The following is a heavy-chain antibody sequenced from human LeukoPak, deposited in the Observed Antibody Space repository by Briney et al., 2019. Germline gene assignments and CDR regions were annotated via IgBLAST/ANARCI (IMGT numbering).Heavy chain of an antibody. CDR3: ARDLVHHSGYDYGPDY. CDR2: ISSSSSTI. V-gene: IGHV3-48*01. Sequence: TGGSLRLSCAASGFTFNSYAMSWVRQAPGKGLEWVSYISSSSSTIYYADSVKGRFTISRDNAKNSLYLQMNSLRAEDTAVYYCARDLVHHSGYDYGPDYWGQGTLVTVSS. J-gene: IGHJ4*02. CDR1: GFTFNSYA. D-gene: IGHD5-12*01.